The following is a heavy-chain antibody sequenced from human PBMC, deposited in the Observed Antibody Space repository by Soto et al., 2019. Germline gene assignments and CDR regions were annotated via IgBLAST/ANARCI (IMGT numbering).Heavy chain of an antibody. V-gene: IGHV1-3*01. CDR2: INAGNGNT. Sequence: QVQLVQSGAEVKKPGASVKVSCKASGYTFTSYAIHWVRQAPGQRLEWMGWINAGNGNTKYSQKFQDRVTITRDASASTAYMELSSLRSEDTAVYYCARDLGGWPDYWGQGTLVTVSS. D-gene: IGHD6-19*01. CDR3: ARDLGGWPDY. CDR1: GYTFTSYA. J-gene: IGHJ4*02.